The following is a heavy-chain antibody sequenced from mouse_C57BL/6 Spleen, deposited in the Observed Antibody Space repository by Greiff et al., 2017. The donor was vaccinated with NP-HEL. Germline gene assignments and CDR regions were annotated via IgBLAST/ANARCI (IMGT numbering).Heavy chain of an antibody. J-gene: IGHJ1*03. CDR3: AREDYSPYFDV. CDR1: GYTFTSYT. V-gene: IGHV1-4*01. Sequence: VKLVESGAELARPGASVKMSCKASGYTFTSYTMHWVKQRPGQGLEWIGYINPSSGYTKYNQKFKDKATLTADKSSSTAYMQLSSLTSEDSAVYYCAREDYSPYFDVWGTGTTVTVSS. CDR2: INPSSGYT. D-gene: IGHD1-1*01.